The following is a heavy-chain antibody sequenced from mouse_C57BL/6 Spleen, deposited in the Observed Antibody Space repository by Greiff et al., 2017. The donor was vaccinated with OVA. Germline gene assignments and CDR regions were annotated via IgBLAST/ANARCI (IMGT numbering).Heavy chain of an antibody. V-gene: IGHV3-6*01. J-gene: IGHJ3*01. Sequence: EVKLQESGPGLVKPSQSLSLTCSVTGYSITSGYYWNWIRQFPGNQLEWMGYISYDGSNNYNPSLKNRISITRDTSKNQFFLKLNSVTTEDTATYYCARAWFAYWGQGTLVTVSA. CDR2: ISYDGSN. CDR1: GYSITSGYY. CDR3: ARAWFAY.